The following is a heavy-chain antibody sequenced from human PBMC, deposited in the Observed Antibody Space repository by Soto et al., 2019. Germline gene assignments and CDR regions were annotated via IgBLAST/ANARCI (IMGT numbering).Heavy chain of an antibody. Sequence: EVQLVESGGGLVKPGGSLRLSCAASGFTFSSYSMNWVRQAPGKGLEWVSSISSSSSYIYYADSVKGRFTISRDNAKNSLYLQMNSLRAEDTAVYYCARGGDCYTLGIDYWGQGTLVTVSS. V-gene: IGHV3-21*01. J-gene: IGHJ4*02. CDR3: ARGGDCYTLGIDY. D-gene: IGHD2-21*01. CDR2: ISSSSSYI. CDR1: GFTFSSYS.